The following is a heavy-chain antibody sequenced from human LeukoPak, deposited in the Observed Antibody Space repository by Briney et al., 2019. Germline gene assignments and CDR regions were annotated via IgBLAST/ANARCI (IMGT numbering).Heavy chain of an antibody. D-gene: IGHD2-15*01. CDR2: ISWNSGSI. J-gene: IGHJ4*02. V-gene: IGHV3-9*03. Sequence: SGGSLRLSCAASGFTFDDYAMHWVRQAPGKGLEWVSGISWNSGSIGYADSVKGRFTISRDNAKNSLYLQMNSLRAEDMALYYCAKDRTPTHTGFDYWGQGTLVTVSS. CDR1: GFTFDDYA. CDR3: AKDRTPTHTGFDY.